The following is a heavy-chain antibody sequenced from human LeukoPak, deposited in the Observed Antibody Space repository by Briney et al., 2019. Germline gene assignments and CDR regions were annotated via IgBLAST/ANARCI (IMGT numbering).Heavy chain of an antibody. CDR1: GFTVSSNY. CDR3: ASGHDYGDTDLDY. V-gene: IGHV3-53*04. Sequence: GGSLRLSCAASGFTVSSNYMSWVRQAPGKGLGWVSVIYSGGSTYYADSVKGRFTISRHNSKDTLYLQMNSLRAEDTAVYYCASGHDYGDTDLDYWGQGTLVTVSS. CDR2: IYSGGST. J-gene: IGHJ4*02. D-gene: IGHD4-17*01.